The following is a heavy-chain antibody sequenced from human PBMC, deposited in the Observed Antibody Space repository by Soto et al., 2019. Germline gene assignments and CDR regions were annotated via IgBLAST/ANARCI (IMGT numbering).Heavy chain of an antibody. D-gene: IGHD5-18*01. CDR2: IWYDGSNK. Sequence: QVQLVESGGGVVQPGRSLRLSCAASGFTFSSYGMHWVRQAPGKGLEWVAVIWYDGSNKYYADSVKGRFTISRDNSKNTLYLQMNSLRAEDTAVYYCARDRTAMRIYYYYGMDVWGQGTTVTVSS. CDR1: GFTFSSYG. J-gene: IGHJ6*02. CDR3: ARDRTAMRIYYYYGMDV. V-gene: IGHV3-33*01.